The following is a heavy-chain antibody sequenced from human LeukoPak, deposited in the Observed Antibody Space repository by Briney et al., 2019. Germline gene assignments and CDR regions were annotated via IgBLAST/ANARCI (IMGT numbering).Heavy chain of an antibody. CDR1: GFTFSSYS. D-gene: IGHD6-13*01. Sequence: GGSLRLSCAASGFTFSSYSMNWVRQAPGKGLEWVAFIRYDGSNKYYADSVKGRFTISRDNSKNTLYLQMNSLRAEDTAVYYCAKDFADRIAATEHAFDIWGQGTMVTVSS. CDR2: IRYDGSNK. CDR3: AKDFADRIAATEHAFDI. V-gene: IGHV3-30*02. J-gene: IGHJ3*02.